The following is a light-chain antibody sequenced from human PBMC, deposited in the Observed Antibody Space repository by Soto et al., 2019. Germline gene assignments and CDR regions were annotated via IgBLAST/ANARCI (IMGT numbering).Light chain of an antibody. CDR3: QQSYTTPQVT. CDR1: QSISSY. CDR2: AAS. V-gene: IGKV1-39*01. Sequence: DIQMTQSPSSLSASVGDRVTITCRASQSISSYLNWYQQKPGKAPKLLMYAASSLQSGVPSRFSDSGSGTDFTLTISSLQPEDFATYYCQQSYTTPQVTFGQGTRLEI. J-gene: IGKJ5*01.